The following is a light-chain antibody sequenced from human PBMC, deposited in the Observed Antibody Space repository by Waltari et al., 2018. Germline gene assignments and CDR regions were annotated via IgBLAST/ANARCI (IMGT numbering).Light chain of an antibody. J-gene: IGLJ2*01. Sequence: QSALTQPRSVSGSPGQSITISCTGTSSYVGGYNYVSWYQQHPGKAPKLMIYDVSTRPSEVPDRFSGSKSGNTASLTISGLQAEDEADYYCCSYAGSYTFVVFGGGTKLTVL. CDR1: SSYVGGYNY. V-gene: IGLV2-11*01. CDR3: CSYAGSYTFVV. CDR2: DVS.